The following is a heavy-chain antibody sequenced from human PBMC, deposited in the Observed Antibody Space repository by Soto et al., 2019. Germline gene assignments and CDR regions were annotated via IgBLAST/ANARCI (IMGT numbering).Heavy chain of an antibody. Sequence: PSETLSLTCAVYVGSFSGYYWSWIRQPPGKGLEWIGEINHNGSTNYNPSLKSRVTISVDTSKNQFSLKLSSVTAAVTAVYYCARMAVVIAIRYFDLWGRGTLVTVSS. D-gene: IGHD2-21*01. CDR1: VGSFSGYY. CDR3: ARMAVVIAIRYFDL. CDR2: INHNGST. J-gene: IGHJ2*01. V-gene: IGHV4-34*01.